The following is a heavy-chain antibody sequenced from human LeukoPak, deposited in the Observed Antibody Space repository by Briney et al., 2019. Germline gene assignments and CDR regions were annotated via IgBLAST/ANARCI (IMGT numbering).Heavy chain of an antibody. CDR3: ARMGAGSFLDY. J-gene: IGHJ4*02. D-gene: IGHD3-10*01. V-gene: IGHV4-30-4*01. CDR1: GGSISSGTNY. CDR2: ISYSGRT. Sequence: SETLSLTCTVSGGSISSGTNYWSWICQPPAKGLEYIGYISYSGRTYYNPSLKSRLTISADTSKNQFSLKLNSVTAADTAVYYCARMGAGSFLDYWGQGTLVTVSS.